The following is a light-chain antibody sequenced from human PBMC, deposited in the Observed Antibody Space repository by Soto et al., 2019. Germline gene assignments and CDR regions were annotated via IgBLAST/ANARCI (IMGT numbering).Light chain of an antibody. CDR3: QQYNNWPRT. CDR2: TAS. CDR1: QSVGSN. J-gene: IGKJ1*01. Sequence: EIVMTQSPATLSVSPGERATLSCRASQSVGSNLACYQQKPGQAPRLLIYTASTRATGVPVRFSGSGSGTEFTPAISSLQSEDFAVYYCQQYNNWPRTFGQGTEVDIK. V-gene: IGKV3-15*01.